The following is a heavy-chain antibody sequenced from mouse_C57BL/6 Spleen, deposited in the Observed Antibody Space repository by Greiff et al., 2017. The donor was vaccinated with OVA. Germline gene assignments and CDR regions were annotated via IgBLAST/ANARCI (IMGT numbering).Heavy chain of an antibody. CDR3: ARTDNWDGFAY. D-gene: IGHD4-1*01. J-gene: IGHJ3*01. CDR2: ISYSGST. Sequence: VQLKESGPGMVKPSQSLSLTCTVTGYSITSGYDWHWIRHFPGNKLEWMGYISYSGSTNYNPSLKSRISITHDTSKNHFFLKLNSVTTEDTATYYCARTDNWDGFAYWGQGTLVTVSA. V-gene: IGHV3-1*01. CDR1: GYSITSGYD.